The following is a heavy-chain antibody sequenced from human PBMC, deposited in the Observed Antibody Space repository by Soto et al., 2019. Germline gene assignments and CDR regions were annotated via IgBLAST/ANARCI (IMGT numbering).Heavy chain of an antibody. V-gene: IGHV4-39*01. CDR1: GGSISSSSYY. J-gene: IGHJ4*02. Sequence: QLQLQESGPGLVKPSETLSLTCTVSGGSISSSSYYWGWIRQPPVQGLEWIWTIYYRGSTYYNPSLTSRVTISVDPSKNQVSLQLSSVTAADTAVYYCARHGGLMVYAVYFDYWGQGNLVTVAS. CDR3: ARHGGLMVYAVYFDY. CDR2: IYYRGST. D-gene: IGHD2-8*01.